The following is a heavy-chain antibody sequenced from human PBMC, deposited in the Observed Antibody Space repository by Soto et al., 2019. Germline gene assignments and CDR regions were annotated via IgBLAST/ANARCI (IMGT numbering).Heavy chain of an antibody. D-gene: IGHD3-22*01. CDR2: IYYSGST. V-gene: IGHV4-31*03. Sequence: QVQLQESGPGLVKPSQTLSLTCTVSGGSINTGGYYWSWIRQHPGKGLEWVGYIYYSGSTYYNPSLKIRVTISVDTSKNQFPLKLSSVTAADTAVYYCAREDRGVVVTWGQGTLVTVSS. CDR3: AREDRGVVVT. J-gene: IGHJ5*02. CDR1: GGSINTGGYY.